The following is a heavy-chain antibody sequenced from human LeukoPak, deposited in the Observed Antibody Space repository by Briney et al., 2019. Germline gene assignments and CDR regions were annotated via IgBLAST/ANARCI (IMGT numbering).Heavy chain of an antibody. V-gene: IGHV4-34*01. D-gene: IGHD3-9*01. CDR1: GGSFSGYY. Sequence: SETLSLTCAVYGGSFSGYYCSWIRLPPGKGLEWIGEINHSGSTNYNPSLKSRVTISVDTSKNQFSLKLSSVTAADTAVYFCARGHMLAGYYNFAWFDPWGQGTLVTVSS. CDR2: INHSGST. CDR3: ARGHMLAGYYNFAWFDP. J-gene: IGHJ5*02.